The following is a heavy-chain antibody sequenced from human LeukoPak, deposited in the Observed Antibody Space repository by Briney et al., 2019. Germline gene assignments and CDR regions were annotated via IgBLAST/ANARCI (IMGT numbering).Heavy chain of an antibody. Sequence: ASVKVSCKASGSTFVDYYIHWVRQAPGQGLEWMGWINPYSGGTNYAQKFQGRVTMTRDTSISTAYMELNSLRSDDTAVYYCARGGSRSSGAFDIWGQGTMVTVSS. CDR3: ARGGSRSSGAFDI. J-gene: IGHJ3*02. CDR1: GSTFVDYY. V-gene: IGHV1-2*02. CDR2: INPYSGGT. D-gene: IGHD6-13*01.